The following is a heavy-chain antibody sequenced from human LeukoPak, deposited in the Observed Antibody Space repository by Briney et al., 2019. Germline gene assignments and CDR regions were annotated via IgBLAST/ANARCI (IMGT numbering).Heavy chain of an antibody. Sequence: SKTLSLTCTVSGGSISSGGYYWSWIRQPAGKGLEWIGRIYTSGSTNYNPSLKSRVTMSVDTSKNQFSLKLSSVTAADTAVYYCNVFGGSYSGYYFDYWGQGTLVTVSS. J-gene: IGHJ4*02. CDR3: NVFGGSYSGYYFDY. CDR2: IYTSGST. D-gene: IGHD1-26*01. CDR1: GGSISSGGYY. V-gene: IGHV4-61*02.